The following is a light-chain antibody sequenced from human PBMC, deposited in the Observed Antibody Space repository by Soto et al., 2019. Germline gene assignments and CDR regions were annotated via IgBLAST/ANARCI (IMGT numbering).Light chain of an antibody. V-gene: IGKV3-11*01. J-gene: IGKJ5*01. CDR3: QQRSNWIT. Sequence: DIVLTQSPATLSLSPGERATLSCRASQSVSTYLAWYQQKPGQAPRLLISNASDRATGIPARVSGSGSGTDFTLTISSLEPEDFAVYYCQQRSNWITFGQGTRLEIK. CDR2: NAS. CDR1: QSVSTY.